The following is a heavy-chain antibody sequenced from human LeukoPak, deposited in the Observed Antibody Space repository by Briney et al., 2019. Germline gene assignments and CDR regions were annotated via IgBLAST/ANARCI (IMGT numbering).Heavy chain of an antibody. CDR2: ISSSSSYI. CDR3: ARDSYSTNYYYGMDV. CDR1: GFTFSSYS. V-gene: IGHV3-21*01. Sequence: GALRLSCAASGFTFSSYSMNWVRQAPGKGLAWVSSISSSSSYIYYADSVKGRFTISRDNAKNSLYLQMNSLRAEDTAVYYCARDSYSTNYYYGMDVWGQGTTVTVSS. J-gene: IGHJ6*02. D-gene: IGHD4-11*01.